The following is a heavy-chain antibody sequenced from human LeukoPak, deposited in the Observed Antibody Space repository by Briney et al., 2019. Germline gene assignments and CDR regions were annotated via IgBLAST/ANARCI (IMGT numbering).Heavy chain of an antibody. D-gene: IGHD2-15*01. V-gene: IGHV1-69*05. CDR1: GGTFSSYA. J-gene: IGHJ6*02. Sequence: ASVKVSCKASGGTFSSYAISWVRQAPGQGLEWVGGIIPIFGTANYAQKLQGRVTMTTDTSTSTAYMELRSLRSDDTAVYYCAGNLGYCSGGSCSKDQDYYYYYGMDVWGQGTTVTVSS. CDR2: IIPIFGTA. CDR3: AGNLGYCSGGSCSKDQDYYYYYGMDV.